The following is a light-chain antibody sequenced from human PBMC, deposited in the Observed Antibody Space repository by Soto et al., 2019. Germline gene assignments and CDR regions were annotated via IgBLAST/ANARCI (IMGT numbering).Light chain of an antibody. J-gene: IGLJ1*01. Sequence: QSVLTQPPSVSGAPGQSVTISCTGSSSNIGAGYDVHWYHQLPGTAPKLLIYGNNIRPSGVTDRFSGYKSGSSASLAITGIQAEDEADYYCQSYDNSLSGERVFGTGKKVTVL. CDR1: SSNIGAGYD. CDR2: GNN. V-gene: IGLV1-40*01. CDR3: QSYDNSLSGERV.